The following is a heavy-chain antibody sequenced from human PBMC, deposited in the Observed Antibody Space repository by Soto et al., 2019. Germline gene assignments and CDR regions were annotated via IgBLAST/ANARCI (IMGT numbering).Heavy chain of an antibody. V-gene: IGHV1-69-2*01. CDR2: VDPEDAET. CDR3: ARVISSSWQQGDY. D-gene: IGHD6-13*01. J-gene: IGHJ4*02. Sequence: EVQLVQSGAEVKKPGTTVKISCKVSGYTFTDYYMHWVQQAPGKGLEWMGLVDPEDAETIYAEKFQDRVTITADTSTDTAYMELRSLRSDDTAVYYCARVISSSWQQGDYWGQGTLVTVSS. CDR1: GYTFTDYY.